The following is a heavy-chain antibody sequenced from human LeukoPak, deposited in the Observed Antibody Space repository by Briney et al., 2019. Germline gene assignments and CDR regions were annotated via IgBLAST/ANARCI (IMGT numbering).Heavy chain of an antibody. V-gene: IGHV1-18*01. CDR3: ARDNWNDDYMDV. J-gene: IGHJ6*03. D-gene: IGHD1-20*01. CDR1: GYTFTSYG. CDR2: ISAYNGNT. Sequence: ASVKVSCKASGYTFTSYGISWVRQAPGQGLEWMGWISAYNGNTNYAQKLQGRVTMTTDTSTSTAYMELRSLRSEDTAVYYCARDNWNDDYMDVWGKGATVTVSS.